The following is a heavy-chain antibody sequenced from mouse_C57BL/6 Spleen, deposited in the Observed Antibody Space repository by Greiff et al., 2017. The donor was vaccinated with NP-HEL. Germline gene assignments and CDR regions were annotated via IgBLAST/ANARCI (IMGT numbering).Heavy chain of an antibody. J-gene: IGHJ2*01. CDR3: GTGAGYDD. Sequence: QVQLQQSGPELVKPGASVKISCKASGYAFSSSWMNWVKQRPGKGLEWIGRIYPGDGDTNYNGKFKGKATLTADKSSSTAYMQLSSLTTDDSAVVFCGTGAGYDDWGQGTTLTVST. CDR2: IYPGDGDT. CDR1: GYAFSSSW. V-gene: IGHV1-82*01.